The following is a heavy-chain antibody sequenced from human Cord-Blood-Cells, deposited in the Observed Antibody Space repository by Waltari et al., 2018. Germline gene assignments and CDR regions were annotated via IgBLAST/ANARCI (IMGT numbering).Heavy chain of an antibody. CDR3: ASKLELDY. Sequence: QVQLVQSGAEVKKHGASVKVSCKASGYTFTGYYMHWVRQAPGQGLEWMGWINPNSGGTNYATKVQGRVTMTRDTSSSTAYMELIRLRSDDAAVYYWASKLELDYWGQGTLVTVAS. CDR1: GYTFTGYY. J-gene: IGHJ4*02. D-gene: IGHD1-7*01. CDR2: INPNSGGT. V-gene: IGHV1-2*02.